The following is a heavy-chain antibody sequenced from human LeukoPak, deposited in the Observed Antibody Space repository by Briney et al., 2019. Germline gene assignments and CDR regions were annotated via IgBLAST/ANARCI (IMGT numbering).Heavy chain of an antibody. Sequence: GGSLRLSCAASGFTFSGYWMSWVRQAPGKGLGWLAFIQSDGRNKYYADSVKGRFTISRDNSKNTLFLQMNSLRAEDTAVYYCAKDKSMVRELDYWGQGNLVTVSS. V-gene: IGHV3-30*02. CDR2: IQSDGRNK. J-gene: IGHJ4*02. CDR3: AKDKSMVRELDY. CDR1: GFTFSGYW. D-gene: IGHD3-10*01.